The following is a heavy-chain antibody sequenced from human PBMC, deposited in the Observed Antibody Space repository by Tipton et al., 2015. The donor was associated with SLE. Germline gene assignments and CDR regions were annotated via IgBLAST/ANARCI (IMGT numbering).Heavy chain of an antibody. J-gene: IGHJ2*01. Sequence: LRLSCTVSGGSIRSSNYYWGWIRQPPGKGLEWIGSISYSGNTYYNPSLKSRVTMSIDTSKNQFSLKLSSVTDVDTAVYYCARTAGRSVKLWYFDLWGRGTLVTVSS. CDR2: ISYSGNT. CDR3: ARTAGRSVKLWYFDL. V-gene: IGHV4-39*07. D-gene: IGHD5-18*01. CDR1: GGSIRSSNYY.